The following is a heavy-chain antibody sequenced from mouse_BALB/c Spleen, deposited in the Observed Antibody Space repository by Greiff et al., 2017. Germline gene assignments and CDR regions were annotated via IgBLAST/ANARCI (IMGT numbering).Heavy chain of an antibody. CDR2: ISSGGGST. Sequence: EVQGVESGGGLVKPGGSLKLSCAASGFAFSSYDMSWVRQTPEKRLEWVAYISSGGGSTYYPDTVKGRFTISRDNAKNTLYLQMSSLKSEDTAMYYCARHSGNPYAMDYWGQGTSVTVSS. CDR3: ARHSGNPYAMDY. CDR1: GFAFSSYD. D-gene: IGHD2-1*01. J-gene: IGHJ4*01. V-gene: IGHV5-12-1*01.